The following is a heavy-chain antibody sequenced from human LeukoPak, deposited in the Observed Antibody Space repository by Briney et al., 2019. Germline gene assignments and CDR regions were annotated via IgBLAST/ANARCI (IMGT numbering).Heavy chain of an antibody. CDR2: INPIGGST. CDR3: ARARFGGGNWFDP. CDR1: GYKFTDYY. Sequence: AASVKVSCKASGYKFTDYYIHWVRQAPGQGLEWMGIINPIGGSTSYAQKFQGRVTMTRDTSTSTVYMELSSLRSEDTAVYYCARARFGGGNWFDPWGQGTLVTVSS. V-gene: IGHV1-46*01. D-gene: IGHD3-10*01. J-gene: IGHJ5*02.